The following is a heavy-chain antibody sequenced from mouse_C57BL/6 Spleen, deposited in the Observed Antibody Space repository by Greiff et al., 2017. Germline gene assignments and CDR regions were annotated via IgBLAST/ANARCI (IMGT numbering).Heavy chain of an antibody. CDR1: GYTFTSYW. D-gene: IGHD1-3*01. V-gene: IGHV1-61*01. Sequence: QVQLQQPGAELVRPGSSVKLSCKASGYTFTSYWMDWVKQRPGQGLEWIGNIYPSDSDTYYNQKFKDKATLTVDKSSSTAYLQLSSLTSEDSAVYYCATPLGSSFYFDVWGTGPTLPVSS. CDR2: IYPSDSDT. J-gene: IGHJ1*03. CDR3: ATPLGSSFYFDV.